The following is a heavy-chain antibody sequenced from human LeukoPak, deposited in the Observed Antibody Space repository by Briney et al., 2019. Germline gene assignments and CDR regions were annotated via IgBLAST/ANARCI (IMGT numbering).Heavy chain of an antibody. Sequence: SETLSLTCAVSGVSISSGGYSWSWIRQPPGKGLEWIGYIYHSGSTYYNPSLKSRVTISVDRSKNQFSLKLSSVTAADTAVYYCARDGGYSGYDLWGQGTLVTVSS. J-gene: IGHJ4*02. CDR2: IYHSGST. V-gene: IGHV4-30-2*01. D-gene: IGHD5-12*01. CDR3: ARDGGYSGYDL. CDR1: GVSISSGGYS.